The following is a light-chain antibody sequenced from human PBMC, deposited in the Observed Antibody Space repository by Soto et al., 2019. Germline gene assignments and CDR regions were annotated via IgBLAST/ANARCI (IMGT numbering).Light chain of an antibody. J-gene: IGKJ5*01. CDR2: GAS. CDR1: QSVDNY. V-gene: IGKV3-20*01. CDR3: QQYRMSPNT. Sequence: EIVLTQSPGTLSLSPGERATLSCRASQSVDNYLAWYRQKPGQAPRLLIYGASSRATGIPDRFSGSGSGTDFSLTIRGLKPEDFAVYYCQQYRMSPNTFGQGTRLEIK.